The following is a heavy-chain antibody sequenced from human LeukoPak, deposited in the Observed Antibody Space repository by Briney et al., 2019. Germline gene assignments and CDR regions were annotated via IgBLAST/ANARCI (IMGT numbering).Heavy chain of an antibody. CDR2: IYTSGST. Sequence: SETLSLTCTVSGGSISSGSYYWSWIRQPAGKGLEWIGRIYTSGSTNYNPSLKSRVTISVDKSKNQFSLKLSSVTAADTAVYYCARELPYYYDSNGNAFDIWGQGTMVTVSS. D-gene: IGHD3-22*01. CDR3: ARELPYYYDSNGNAFDI. CDR1: GGSISSGSYY. J-gene: IGHJ3*02. V-gene: IGHV4-61*02.